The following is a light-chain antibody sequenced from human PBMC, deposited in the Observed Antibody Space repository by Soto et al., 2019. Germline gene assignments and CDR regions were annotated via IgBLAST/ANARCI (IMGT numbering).Light chain of an antibody. J-gene: IGKJ4*01. CDR3: QQYYSTPLT. Sequence: DIVMTQSPDSLAVSLGERATINCKSSQGLLYSSNNKNFLAWYQQKPGQPPKLLIYWASTRESGVPDRFSGSGSGTDFTLTISSLQAEDVAVYYCQQYYSTPLTFGGGTKVEIK. CDR2: WAS. V-gene: IGKV4-1*01. CDR1: QGLLYSSNNKNF.